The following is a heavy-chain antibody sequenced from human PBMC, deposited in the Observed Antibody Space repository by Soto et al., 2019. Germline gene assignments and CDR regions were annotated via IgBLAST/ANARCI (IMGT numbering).Heavy chain of an antibody. J-gene: IGHJ4*02. CDR3: TRGYAENWHTPHY. D-gene: IGHD5-12*01. CDR2: INHIGIT. Sequence: QVQVQQWGAGLVKPSETLSLTCAVDGGSFNGFYWSWIRQPPGKGLEWIGEINHIGITHYNPSVKSRVSISVDTSENKLSLKLDSVTAADTAVYYCTRGYAENWHTPHYWGQGTLVTVSS. V-gene: IGHV4-34*06. CDR1: GGSFNGFY.